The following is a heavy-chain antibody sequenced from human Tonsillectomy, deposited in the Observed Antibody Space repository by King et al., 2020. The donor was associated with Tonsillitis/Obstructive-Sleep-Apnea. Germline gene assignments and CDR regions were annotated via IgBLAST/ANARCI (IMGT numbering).Heavy chain of an antibody. CDR2: FNPNNGGS. V-gene: IGHV1-2*06. CDR3: ARGDYYDFLTGYSMSEGAFDS. Sequence: VQLVQSGAEVKRPGASVKVSCKASGYTFTDYYLHWVRQAPGQGLEWMGRFNPNNGGSNFAQRFQGRVTLTRDTSISTADMERSRLRSDDTAVYYCARGDYYDFLTGYSMSEGAFDSWGQGTPVIVSS. D-gene: IGHD3-9*01. J-gene: IGHJ4*02. CDR1: GYTFTDYY.